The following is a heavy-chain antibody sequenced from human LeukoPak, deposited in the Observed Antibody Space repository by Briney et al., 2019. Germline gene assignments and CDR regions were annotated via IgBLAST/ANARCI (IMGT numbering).Heavy chain of an antibody. D-gene: IGHD3-3*01. V-gene: IGHV6-1*01. Sequence: PSQTLSLTCAISGDSVSSNGASWNGIRQSPSRGLEWLGRTYYRSQQWHSDYAPSVKGRITLNPDTSKNQFSLQLNSMTPEDTAVYYCGRETDFGVVTNWGQGTLVTVSS. CDR1: GDSVSSNGAS. CDR2: TYYRSQQWHS. J-gene: IGHJ4*02. CDR3: GRETDFGVVTN.